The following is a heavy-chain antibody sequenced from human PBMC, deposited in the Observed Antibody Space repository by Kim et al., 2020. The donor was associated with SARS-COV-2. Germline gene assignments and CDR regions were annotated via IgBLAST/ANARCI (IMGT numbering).Heavy chain of an antibody. CDR1: GGSISSGGYY. J-gene: IGHJ1*01. V-gene: IGHV4-31*03. CDR2: IYYSGST. CDR3: ARGIHYYDSSGYEKYFQH. D-gene: IGHD3-22*01. Sequence: SETLSLTCTVSGGSISSGGYYWSWIRQHPGKGLEWIGYIYYSGSTYYNPSLKSRVTISVDTSKNQFSLKLSSVTAADTAVYYCARGIHYYDSSGYEKYFQHWGQGTLVTVSS.